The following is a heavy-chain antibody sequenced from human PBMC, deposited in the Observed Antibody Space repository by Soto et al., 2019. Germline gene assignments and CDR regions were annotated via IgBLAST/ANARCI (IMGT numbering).Heavy chain of an antibody. CDR3: AKDSNLVPAAKAGEVFDY. Sequence: GGSLRLSCAASGFTFSSYAMSWVRQAPGKGLEWVSAISGSGGSTYYADSVKGRFTISRDNSKNTLYLQMNSLRAEDTAVYYCAKDSNLVPAAKAGEVFDYWGQGTLVTVSS. CDR1: GFTFSSYA. D-gene: IGHD2-2*01. J-gene: IGHJ4*02. V-gene: IGHV3-23*01. CDR2: ISGSGGST.